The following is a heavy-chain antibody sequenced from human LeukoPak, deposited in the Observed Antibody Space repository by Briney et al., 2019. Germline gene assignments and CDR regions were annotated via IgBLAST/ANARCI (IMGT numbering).Heavy chain of an antibody. CDR2: ISWDGGDT. Sequence: GGSLRLSCAASGFTFDDYTMHWVRQAPGKGLEWVSLISWDGGDTYYADSVKGRFTISRDNAKNSLYLQMNSLRAEDTAVYYCARDDGSGYYFDIWGQGTMVTVSS. J-gene: IGHJ3*02. V-gene: IGHV3-43*01. D-gene: IGHD3-3*01. CDR3: ARDDGSGYYFDI. CDR1: GFTFDDYT.